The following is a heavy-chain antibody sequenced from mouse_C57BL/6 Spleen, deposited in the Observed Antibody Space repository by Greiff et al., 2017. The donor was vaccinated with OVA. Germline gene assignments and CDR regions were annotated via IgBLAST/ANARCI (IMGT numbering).Heavy chain of an antibody. D-gene: IGHD1-1*01. V-gene: IGHV1-18*01. CDR3: ASGYYGSSFAY. CDR2: INPNNGGT. CDR1: GYTFTDYN. J-gene: IGHJ3*01. Sequence: VQLQQSGPELVKPGASVKIPCKASGYTFTDYNMDWVKQSHGKSLEWIGDINPNNGGTIYNQKFKGKATLTVDKSSSTAYMELRSLTSEDTAVYYCASGYYGSSFAYWGQGTLVTVSA.